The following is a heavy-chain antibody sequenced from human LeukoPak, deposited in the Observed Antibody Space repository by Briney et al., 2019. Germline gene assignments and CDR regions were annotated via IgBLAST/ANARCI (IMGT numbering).Heavy chain of an antibody. CDR1: GGSISSSSYY. V-gene: IGHV4-39*01. D-gene: IGHD6-13*01. CDR2: IYYSGST. CDR3: ARHTTAYSSSWFIFDY. Sequence: SETLSLTCTVSGGSISSSSYYWGWIRQPPGKGLEWIGSIYYSGSTYYNPSLKSRVTISVDTSKNQFSLKLSSVTAADTAVYYCARHTTAYSSSWFIFDYWGREPWSPSPQ. J-gene: IGHJ4*02.